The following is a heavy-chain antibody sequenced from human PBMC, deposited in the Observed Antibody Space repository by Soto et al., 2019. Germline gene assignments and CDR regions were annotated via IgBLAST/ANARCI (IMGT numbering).Heavy chain of an antibody. V-gene: IGHV1-46*03. CDR2: INPSGGST. D-gene: IGHD3-10*01. CDR3: ARGSGGTMVRGVITPDY. CDR1: GYTFTSYY. J-gene: IGHJ4*02. Sequence: QVQLVQSGAEVKKTGASEKVSCKASGYTFTSYYMHWVRQAPGQGLEWMGIINPSGGSTSYAQKFQCRVTMTRDTSTSTVYMELSSLRSEDTAVYYCARGSGGTMVRGVITPDYLGQGTLVTVSS.